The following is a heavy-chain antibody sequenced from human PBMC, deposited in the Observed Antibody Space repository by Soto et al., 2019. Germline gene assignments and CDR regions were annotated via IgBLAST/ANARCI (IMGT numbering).Heavy chain of an antibody. CDR1: GGSISSYY. J-gene: IGHJ4*02. V-gene: IGHV4-59*12. CDR2: IYHSGST. D-gene: IGHD6-19*01. CDR3: ARVAVAGTRFDY. Sequence: SETLSLTCTVAGGSISSYYWSWIRQPPGKGLEWIGYIYHSGSTNYNPSLKSRVTISVDKSKNQFSLKLSSVTAADTAVYYCARVAVAGTRFDYWGQGTLVTVSS.